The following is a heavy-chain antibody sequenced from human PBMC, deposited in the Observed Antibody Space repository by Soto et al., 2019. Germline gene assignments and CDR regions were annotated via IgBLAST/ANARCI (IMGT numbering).Heavy chain of an antibody. CDR1: GGSISSSNW. Sequence: ETLSLTCAVSGGSISSSNWWIWVRQPPGKGLEWIGEIYHSGSTDYNPSLKSRITISVDKSKNQFSLKLSSVTAADTAVYYCARRYCTNGVCYSGGWFDPWGQGTLVTVSS. J-gene: IGHJ5*02. V-gene: IGHV4-4*02. CDR3: ARRYCTNGVCYSGGWFDP. D-gene: IGHD2-8*01. CDR2: IYHSGST.